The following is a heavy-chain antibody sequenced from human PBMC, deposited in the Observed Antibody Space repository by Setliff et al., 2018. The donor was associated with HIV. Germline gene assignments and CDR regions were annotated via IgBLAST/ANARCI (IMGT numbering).Heavy chain of an antibody. D-gene: IGHD6-6*01. V-gene: IGHV4-34*01. J-gene: IGHJ4*02. Sequence: SETLSLTCAVYGGSFSDYYWSWIRQPPGTGLEWIGEIYHSGSTIYNPSLKSRVTISVDTSKNQLSLKLSSVTAADTAVYYCARRPYYFDSWGQGTLVTVSS. CDR3: ARRPYYFDS. CDR2: IYHSGST. CDR1: GGSFSDYY.